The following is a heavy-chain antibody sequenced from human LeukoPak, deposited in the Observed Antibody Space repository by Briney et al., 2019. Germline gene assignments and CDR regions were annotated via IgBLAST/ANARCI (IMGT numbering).Heavy chain of an antibody. CDR2: ISGSGGST. CDR1: GFTFSSYA. V-gene: IGHV3-23*01. Sequence: PGGSLRLSCAVSGFTFSSYAMSWVPQAPGKGLEWVSAISGSGGSTYYADSVKGRFTSSRDNSKNTLYLQMNSLRAEDTAVYYCAKVSTVVTHFDYWGQGTLVTVSS. J-gene: IGHJ4*02. D-gene: IGHD4-23*01. CDR3: AKVSTVVTHFDY.